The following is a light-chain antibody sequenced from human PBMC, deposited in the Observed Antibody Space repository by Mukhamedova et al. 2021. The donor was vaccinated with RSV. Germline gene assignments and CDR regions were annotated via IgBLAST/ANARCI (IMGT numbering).Light chain of an antibody. CDR2: AAS. V-gene: IGKV1-39*01. CDR1: QNINTY. Sequence: WVGDRVTITCRASQNINTYLNWYQQKLGQAPKLLIFAASSLPTGVPSRFSGSGSGTDFTLTISSLQPEDFATYYCQQSYSTPYTFG. CDR3: QQSYSTPYT. J-gene: IGKJ2*01.